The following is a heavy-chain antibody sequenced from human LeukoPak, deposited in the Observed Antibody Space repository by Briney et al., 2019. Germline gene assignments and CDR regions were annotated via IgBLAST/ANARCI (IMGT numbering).Heavy chain of an antibody. Sequence: GASVKVSCKASGGTFSSYAISWVRQAPGQGLEWMGGIIPIFGTANYAQKFQGRVTITADESTSTAYMELSSLRSEDTAVYYCARELYGGNRGYYFDYWGQGTLVTVSS. V-gene: IGHV1-69*13. CDR2: IIPIFGTA. J-gene: IGHJ4*02. D-gene: IGHD4-23*01. CDR3: ARELYGGNRGYYFDY. CDR1: GGTFSSYA.